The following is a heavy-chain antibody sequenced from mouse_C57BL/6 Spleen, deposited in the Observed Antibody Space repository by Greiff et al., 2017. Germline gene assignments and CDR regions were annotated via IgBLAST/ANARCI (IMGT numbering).Heavy chain of an antibody. CDR2: ISSGGSYT. CDR3: ARTVNYNDY. Sequence: EVMLVESGGDLVKPGGSLKLSCAASGFTFSSYGMSWVRQTPDKRLEWVATISSGGSYTYYPDSVKGRFTISRDNAKNTLYLQMSNLKSEHTAMYSCARTVNYNDYCGQGTTLTVSS. CDR1: GFTFSSYG. V-gene: IGHV5-6*01. D-gene: IGHD2-12*01. J-gene: IGHJ2*01.